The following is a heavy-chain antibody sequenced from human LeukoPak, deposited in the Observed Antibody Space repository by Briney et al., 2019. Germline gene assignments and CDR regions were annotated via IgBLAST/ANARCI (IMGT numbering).Heavy chain of an antibody. J-gene: IGHJ4*02. D-gene: IGHD5-18*01. Sequence: GGSLRLSCAASGFTFSDYYMSWIRQAPGKGLEWVSYISSSGSFIYYADSVKGRFTISRDNAKNSLYLQMNSLRAEDTAVYYCARDLSGVTGFTYGRGIDYWGQGTLVTVSS. V-gene: IGHV3-11*04. CDR2: ISSSGSFI. CDR1: GFTFSDYY. CDR3: ARDLSGVTGFTYGRGIDY.